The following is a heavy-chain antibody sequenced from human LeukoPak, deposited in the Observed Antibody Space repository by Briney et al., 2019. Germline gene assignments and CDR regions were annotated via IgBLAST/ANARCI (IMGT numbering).Heavy chain of an antibody. CDR2: IYYSGST. Sequence: PSETLSLTCTVSGGSITSDYWSWIRQPPGKGLESIWCIYYSGSTNYNPSPKSRVTISLDTSKNQFSLKLSSVTAADTAVYYCARVASVGATRALDYWGQGTLVTVSS. CDR1: GGSITSDY. CDR3: ARVASVGATRALDY. V-gene: IGHV4-59*01. J-gene: IGHJ4*02. D-gene: IGHD1-26*01.